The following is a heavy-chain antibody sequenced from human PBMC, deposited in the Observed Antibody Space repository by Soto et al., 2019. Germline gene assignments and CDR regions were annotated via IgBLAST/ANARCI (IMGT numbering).Heavy chain of an antibody. V-gene: IGHV4-39*01. J-gene: IGHJ6*02. CDR2: FYYSVST. Sequence: SVTLSLARSVTGGYIRSSSYSWGWVRQPPGNELECFVCFYYSVSTYYNPSLKSRVTISVDTSKNQFSLKLSSVTAADTAVYYCARQGIAAAGDHYYYNGMDVWAQGTTVTVSS. D-gene: IGHD6-13*01. CDR3: ARQGIAAAGDHYYYNGMDV. CDR1: GGYIRSSSYS.